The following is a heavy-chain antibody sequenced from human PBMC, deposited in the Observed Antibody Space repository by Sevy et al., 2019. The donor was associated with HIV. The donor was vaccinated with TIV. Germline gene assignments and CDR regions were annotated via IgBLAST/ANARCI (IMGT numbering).Heavy chain of an antibody. J-gene: IGHJ6*02. CDR3: AGVDIVVVVAALDYYYYGMDV. V-gene: IGHV3-48*01. CDR1: GFTFSSYS. Sequence: GGSLRLSCAASGFTFSSYSMNWVRQAPGKGLEWVSYFSSSSSTIYYADSVKGRFTISRDNAKNSLYLQMNSLRAEDTAVYYCAGVDIVVVVAALDYYYYGMDVWGQGTTVTVSS. CDR2: FSSSSSTI. D-gene: IGHD2-15*01.